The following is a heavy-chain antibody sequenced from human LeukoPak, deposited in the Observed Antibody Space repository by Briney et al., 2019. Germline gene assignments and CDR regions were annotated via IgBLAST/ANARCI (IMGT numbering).Heavy chain of an antibody. V-gene: IGHV3-53*01. CDR3: ASHDIVVVPAAIPTDY. CDR1: GFTVSSNY. CDR2: IYSGGST. J-gene: IGHJ4*02. D-gene: IGHD2-2*01. Sequence: GGSLRLSCAASGFTVSSNYMSWVRQAPGKGLEWVSVIYSGGSTYYADSVKGRFTISRDNSKNTLYLQMNSLRAEDTAVYYCASHDIVVVPAAIPTDYWGQGTLVTVSS.